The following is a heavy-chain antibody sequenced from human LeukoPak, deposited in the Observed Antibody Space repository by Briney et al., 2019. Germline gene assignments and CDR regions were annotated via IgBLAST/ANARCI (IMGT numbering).Heavy chain of an antibody. CDR2: IRPTGDT. CDR1: GFTFSNYD. CDR3: ARLTSGLDS. Sequence: GGSLRLSCAASGFTFSNYDMHWVRQAAGKGLEWVSAIRPTGDTYYPGSVKGRFTISREDATSSLYLQMNYLRAGDTAVYYCARLTSGLDSWGQGTLVTVSS. V-gene: IGHV3-13*04. D-gene: IGHD6-19*01. J-gene: IGHJ4*02.